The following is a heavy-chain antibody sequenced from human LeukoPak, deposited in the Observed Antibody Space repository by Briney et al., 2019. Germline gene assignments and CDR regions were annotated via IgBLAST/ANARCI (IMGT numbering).Heavy chain of an antibody. D-gene: IGHD1-14*01. V-gene: IGHV4-39*07. CDR1: GGSISSGTYY. Sequence: KASETLSLTCTVSGGSISSGTYYWAWIRQPPGRGLEWIGTIYHSGSTYYNPSLKTRVTISVDTSKNQFSLNLTSLTAADTAVYYCARDRKYYYHMDVWGKGTTVTVS. CDR3: ARDRKYYYHMDV. CDR2: IYHSGST. J-gene: IGHJ6*03.